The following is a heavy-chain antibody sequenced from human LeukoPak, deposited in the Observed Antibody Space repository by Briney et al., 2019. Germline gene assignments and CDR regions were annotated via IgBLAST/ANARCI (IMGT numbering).Heavy chain of an antibody. CDR2: IFPGDSDT. J-gene: IGHJ2*01. Sequence: GESLKISCKGSGYSFTSYWIGWVRQMPGKGLEWMGIIFPGDSDTRYSPSFQGQVTISADKSISTAYLQWSSLKASDTAMYYCARLAPDYYGSGTYPWYFDLWGRGTLVTVSS. D-gene: IGHD3-10*01. CDR3: ARLAPDYYGSGTYPWYFDL. V-gene: IGHV5-51*01. CDR1: GYSFTSYW.